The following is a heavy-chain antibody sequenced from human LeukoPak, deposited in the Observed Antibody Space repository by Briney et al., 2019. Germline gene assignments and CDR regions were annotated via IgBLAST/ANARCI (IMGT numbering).Heavy chain of an antibody. CDR2: ISSDSGII. Sequence: GGSLRLSCAASGFTFSVYSMNWVRQAPGRGLEWASYISSDSGIIYYADSVKGRFTISRDNAKNSLYLQMDNLRAADTAVYYCARNYSPFDYWGQGTLVTVSS. V-gene: IGHV3-48*01. CDR1: GFTFSVYS. CDR3: ARNYSPFDY. J-gene: IGHJ4*02. D-gene: IGHD3-10*01.